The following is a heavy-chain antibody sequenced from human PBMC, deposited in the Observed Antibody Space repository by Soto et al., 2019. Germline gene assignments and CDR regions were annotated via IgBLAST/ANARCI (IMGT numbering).Heavy chain of an antibody. CDR2: IWYDGSNK. V-gene: IGHV3-33*06. CDR1: GFTFSSYG. J-gene: IGHJ4*02. CDR3: AKTTVTTTGYFDY. Sequence: PVGSLRLSCAASGFTFSSYGMHWVRQAPGKGLEWVAVIWYDGSNKYYADSVKGRFTISRDNSKNTLYLQMNSLRAEDTAVYYCAKTTVTTTGYFDYWGQGTLVTVSS. D-gene: IGHD4-17*01.